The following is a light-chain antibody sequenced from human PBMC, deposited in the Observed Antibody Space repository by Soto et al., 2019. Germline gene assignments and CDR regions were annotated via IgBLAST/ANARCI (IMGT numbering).Light chain of an antibody. CDR3: TSYAGSNIPVV. CDR1: SSDVGGYNF. Sequence: QSVLTQPHSASGSPGQSVTISCTGTSSDVGGYNFVSWYQQHPGKAPKLMIYEVTKRPSGVPDRFSGSKSGNTASLTVSGLQAEDEADYYCTSYAGSNIPVVFGGGTKLTVL. V-gene: IGLV2-8*01. CDR2: EVT. J-gene: IGLJ2*01.